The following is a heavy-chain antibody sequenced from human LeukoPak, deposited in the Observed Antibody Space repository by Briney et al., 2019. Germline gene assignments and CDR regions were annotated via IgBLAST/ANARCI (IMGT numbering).Heavy chain of an antibody. V-gene: IGHV3-74*03. CDR1: GFTFSGHW. J-gene: IGHJ5*01. CDR2: INEDGTDS. Sequence: GGSLRLSCTASGFTFSGHWIHWVRQAPGMGLVWVSRINEDGTDSMYAESVKGRFTISRDNARNTVHLQMNSLRAEDTAVYYCAKSPNYANWFDSWGQGTLVTVSS. CDR3: AKSPNYANWFDS. D-gene: IGHD1-7*01.